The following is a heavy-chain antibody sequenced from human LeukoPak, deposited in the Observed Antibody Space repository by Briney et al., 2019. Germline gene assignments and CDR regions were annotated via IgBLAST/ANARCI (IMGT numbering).Heavy chain of an antibody. CDR2: ISGDGGST. J-gene: IGHJ4*02. D-gene: IGHD2-8*01. Sequence: GGPLRLSSAAPGFTFYDYAVHCVCQAPGQGLEWVSLISGDGGSTYYADSVKGRFTISKDNSKNSLYLQMNSLRTEDTALYYCAKDISVMVMLLQPLPPDAYWGQGTLVTVSS. CDR3: AKDISVMVMLLQPLPPDAY. CDR1: GFTFYDYA. V-gene: IGHV3-43*02.